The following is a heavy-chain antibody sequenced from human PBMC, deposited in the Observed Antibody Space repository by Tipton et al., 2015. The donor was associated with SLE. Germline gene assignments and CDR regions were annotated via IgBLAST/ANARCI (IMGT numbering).Heavy chain of an antibody. CDR3: ASQGYCSGGSCPDFDY. D-gene: IGHD2-15*01. Sequence: QLVQSGAEVKKPGSSVKVSCKASGGTFSSYTISWVRQAPGQGLEWMGRIIPILGIANYAQKFQGRVTITADKSTSTAYMELSSLRSEDTAVYYCASQGYCSGGSCPDFDYWGQGTLVTVSS. V-gene: IGHV1-69*09. CDR1: GGTFSSYT. CDR2: IIPILGIA. J-gene: IGHJ4*02.